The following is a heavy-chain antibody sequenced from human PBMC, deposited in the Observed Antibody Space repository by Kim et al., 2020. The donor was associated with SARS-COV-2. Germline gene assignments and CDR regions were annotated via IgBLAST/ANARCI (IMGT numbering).Heavy chain of an antibody. D-gene: IGHD3-22*01. CDR1: GGSFSGYY. V-gene: IGHV4-34*01. CDR2: INHSGST. J-gene: IGHJ4*02. CDR3: ARYRSSGYYPFDY. Sequence: SETLSLTCAVYGGSFSGYYWSWIRQPPGKGLEWIGEINHSGSTNYNPSLKSRVTISVDTSKNQFSLKLSSVTAADTAVYYCARYRSSGYYPFDYWGQGTLVTVSS.